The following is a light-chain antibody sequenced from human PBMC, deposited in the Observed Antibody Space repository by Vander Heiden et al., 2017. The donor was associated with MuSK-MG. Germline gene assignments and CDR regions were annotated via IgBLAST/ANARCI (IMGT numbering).Light chain of an antibody. CDR3: QQYYSYPRA. J-gene: IGKJ3*01. Sequence: AIRMTQSPSSFSASTGDRVTITCRASQGISSYLAWYQQKPGKAPKLLIYAASTLQSGVPSRFSGSGSGTDFTLTISCLQSEDFATYYCQQYYSYPRAFGPGTKVXIK. CDR1: QGISSY. V-gene: IGKV1-8*01. CDR2: AAS.